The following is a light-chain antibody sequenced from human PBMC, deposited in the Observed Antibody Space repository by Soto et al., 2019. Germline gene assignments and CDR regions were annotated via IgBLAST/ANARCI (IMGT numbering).Light chain of an antibody. CDR1: QTISSY. V-gene: IGKV1-39*01. J-gene: IGKJ2*01. CDR3: QQSFSTPRT. CDR2: AAS. Sequence: DIQMTQSPSSLSASVGDRVTITCRASQTISSYLNWYQQKPGKAPNLLIYAASSLQSGVPSRFSGSGSGTDFTLTISSLQPADFATYYCQQSFSTPRTFGQGTKLEIK.